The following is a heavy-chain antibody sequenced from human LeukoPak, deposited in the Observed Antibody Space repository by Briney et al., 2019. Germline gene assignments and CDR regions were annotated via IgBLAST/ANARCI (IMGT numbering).Heavy chain of an antibody. J-gene: IGHJ4*02. Sequence: ASVKVSCKASGYTFTSYGISWVRQAPGQGLEWMGWINPNSGGTNYAQKFQGRVTMTRDTSISTAYMELSRLSSDDTAVYYCARVVRAHSSSSGFLGYWGQGTLVTVSS. V-gene: IGHV1-2*02. CDR3: ARVVRAHSSSSGFLGY. D-gene: IGHD6-6*01. CDR2: INPNSGGT. CDR1: GYTFTSYG.